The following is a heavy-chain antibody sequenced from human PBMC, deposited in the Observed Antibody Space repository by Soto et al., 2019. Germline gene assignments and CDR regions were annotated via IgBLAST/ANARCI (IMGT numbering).Heavy chain of an antibody. CDR2: IYSGSNT. V-gene: IGHV3-53*04. D-gene: IGHD5-18*01. CDR3: ATVETAPSIWGAVDI. Sequence: VQLVESGGGLVQPGGSLRLSCAASGFTVSSNYMSWVRQAPGKGLEWVSVIYSGSNTYYADSMKGRVTISRHNTKNTLYCQMTILRAEDTAVYYGATVETAPSIWGAVDIWGQGTMVTVSS. J-gene: IGHJ3*02. CDR1: GFTVSSNY.